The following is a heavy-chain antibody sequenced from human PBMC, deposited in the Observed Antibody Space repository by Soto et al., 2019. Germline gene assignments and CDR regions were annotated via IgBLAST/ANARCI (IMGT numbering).Heavy chain of an antibody. CDR3: ARGDDGGDSLDV. CDR2: IHHSGSI. J-gene: IGHJ6*02. CDR1: GGSISSDYYH. V-gene: IGHV4-30-4*08. Sequence: TCTVSGGSISSDYYHWTWIRQSPGKGLEWIGYIHHSGSILYNPSLKSRLTISVDTSKNQFSLHLTSVTAADTAVYFCARGDDGGDSLDVWGQGTTVTVSS. D-gene: IGHD2-21*02.